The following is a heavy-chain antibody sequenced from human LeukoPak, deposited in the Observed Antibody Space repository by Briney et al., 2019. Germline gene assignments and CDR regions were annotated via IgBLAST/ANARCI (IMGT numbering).Heavy chain of an antibody. V-gene: IGHV3-74*01. D-gene: IGHD3-22*01. CDR2: INSDGSSR. J-gene: IGHJ4*02. Sequence: GGSLRLSCAASGFIFSGQWMHWVRQTPGEGLVWVSRINSDGSSRSYADSVKGRFTISRDNAKNTLYLQMNSLRAEDTALYYCASLSAYDTVDYWGQGTLVTVSS. CDR3: ASLSAYDTVDY. CDR1: GFIFSGQW.